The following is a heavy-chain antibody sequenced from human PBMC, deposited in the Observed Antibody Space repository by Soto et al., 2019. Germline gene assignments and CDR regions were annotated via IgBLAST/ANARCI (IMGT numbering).Heavy chain of an antibody. CDR3: ARGQNKARLGGGDVVDY. V-gene: IGHV4-39*01. D-gene: IGHD2-21*02. CDR2: IYYSGST. J-gene: IGHJ4*02. Sequence: PSETLYLTCIVSGGSISSSSYYWGWIRQPAGKGLEWIGSIYYSGSTYYNPSLKSRVTISVDTSKNQFSLKLSSVTAADTAVYYCARGQNKARLGGGDVVDYWGQGTLVTVSS. CDR1: GGSISSSSYY.